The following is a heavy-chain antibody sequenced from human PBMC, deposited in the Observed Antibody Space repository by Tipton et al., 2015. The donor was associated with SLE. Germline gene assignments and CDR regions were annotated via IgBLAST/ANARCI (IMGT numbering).Heavy chain of an antibody. CDR2: ISSSSSTI. CDR1: GFTFSSYS. D-gene: IGHD3-9*01. J-gene: IGHJ4*02. CDR3: ARDCVLRYFDWSPCPFDY. Sequence: GSLRLSCAASGFTFSSYSMNWVRQAPGKGLEWVSYISSSSSTIYYADSVKGRFTISRDNAKNSLYLQMNSLRDEDTAVYYCARDCVLRYFDWSPCPFDYWGQGTLVTVSS. V-gene: IGHV3-48*02.